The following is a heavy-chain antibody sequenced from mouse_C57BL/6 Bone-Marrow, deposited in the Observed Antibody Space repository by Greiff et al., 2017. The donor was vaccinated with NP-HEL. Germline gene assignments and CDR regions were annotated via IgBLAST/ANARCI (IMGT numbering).Heavy chain of an antibody. J-gene: IGHJ2*01. CDR1: GFTFSSYA. V-gene: IGHV5-4*01. CDR2: ISDGGSYT. D-gene: IGHD4-1*01. CDR3: ARDRLGRYYFDY. Sequence: EVQLVESGGGLVKPGGSLKLSCAASGFTFSSYAMSWVRQTPEKRLEWVATISDGGSYTYYPDNVQGRFTISRDNAKNNLYLQMSHLKSEDTAMYYCARDRLGRYYFDYWGQGTTLTVSS.